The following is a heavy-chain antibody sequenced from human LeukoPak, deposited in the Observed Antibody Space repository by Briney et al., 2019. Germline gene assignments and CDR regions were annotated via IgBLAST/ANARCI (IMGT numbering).Heavy chain of an antibody. CDR2: INHSGST. J-gene: IGHJ6*02. CDR1: GGSFSGYY. Sequence: MSSETLSLTCVGYGGSFSGYYWSWIRQPPGKGLEWIGEINHSGSTNYNPSLKSRVTISVDTSKNQFSLKLSSVTAADTAVYYCARDKGGIGGSTVYYYYGMDVWGQGTTVTVSS. V-gene: IGHV4-34*01. D-gene: IGHD3-16*01. CDR3: ARDKGGIGGSTVYYYYGMDV.